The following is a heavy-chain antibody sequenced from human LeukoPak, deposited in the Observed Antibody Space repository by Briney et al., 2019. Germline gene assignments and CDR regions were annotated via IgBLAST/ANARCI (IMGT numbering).Heavy chain of an antibody. CDR3: ARDPRGLVGAQ. Sequence: GRSLRFSCAASGFTFSSYGMHWVRQAPGKGLEWVAVIWYDGSNKYYADSVKGRFTISRDNSKNTLYLQMNSLRAEDTAVYYCARDPRGLVGAQWGQGTLVTVSS. CDR1: GFTFSSYG. CDR2: IWYDGSNK. D-gene: IGHD1-26*01. J-gene: IGHJ4*02. V-gene: IGHV3-33*01.